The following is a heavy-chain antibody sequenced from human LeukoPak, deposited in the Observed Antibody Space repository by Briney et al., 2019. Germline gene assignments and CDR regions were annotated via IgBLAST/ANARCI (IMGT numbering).Heavy chain of an antibody. CDR1: GGTFSSYS. J-gene: IGHJ3*02. V-gene: IGHV1-69*06. Sequence: ASVKVSCKASGGTFSSYSFTWVRRAPGQGLGWMGGIIPMFGTSNYAQKFQGRVTFTADKSTSTTYMELSSLRSEDTAVYYCARVFLRSVTSYNAFDIWGQGTLVTVSA. CDR2: IIPMFGTS. D-gene: IGHD4-17*01. CDR3: ARVFLRSVTSYNAFDI.